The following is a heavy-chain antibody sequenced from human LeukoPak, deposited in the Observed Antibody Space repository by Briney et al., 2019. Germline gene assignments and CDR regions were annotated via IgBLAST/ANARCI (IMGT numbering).Heavy chain of an antibody. CDR1: GFTFSTYA. V-gene: IGHV3-23*01. Sequence: GGSLRLSCAASGFTFSTYAMTWVRQAPGKGLEWVSALSSSGGSTYYADSVKGRFTISRDNSKNTLYLQMNSLRAEDTAVYYCAKEGRGSYFGDYWGQGTLVTVSS. CDR2: LSSSGGST. CDR3: AKEGRGSYFGDY. J-gene: IGHJ4*02. D-gene: IGHD1-26*01.